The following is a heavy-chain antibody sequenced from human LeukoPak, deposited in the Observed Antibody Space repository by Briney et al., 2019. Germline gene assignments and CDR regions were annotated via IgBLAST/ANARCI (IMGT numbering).Heavy chain of an antibody. J-gene: IGHJ3*02. Sequence: PSETLSLTCTVSGGFISSYYWSCIREPAGKGLEGIGRIYTSGSTDYNLSLKSRVTMSVDTSKNQFSLKLSSVTAADTAVYYCARGLTSLGSLSGAFDIWGQGTMVTVSS. D-gene: IGHD7-27*01. CDR3: ARGLTSLGSLSGAFDI. CDR2: IYTSGST. CDR1: GGFISSYY. V-gene: IGHV4-4*07.